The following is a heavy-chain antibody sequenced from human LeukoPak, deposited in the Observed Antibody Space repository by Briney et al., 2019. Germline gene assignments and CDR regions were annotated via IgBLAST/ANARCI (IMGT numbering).Heavy chain of an antibody. CDR1: GYTFTGYY. CDR2: INPNSGGT. Sequence: GASVKVSCKASGYTFTGYYMHWVRQAPGQGLERMGWINPNSGGTNYAQKFQGRVTMTRDTSISTAYMELSRLRSDDTAVYYCARGSRSVRFLEWLLSLSFLDYWGQGTLVTVSS. J-gene: IGHJ4*02. V-gene: IGHV1-2*02. D-gene: IGHD3-3*01. CDR3: ARGSRSVRFLEWLLSLSFLDY.